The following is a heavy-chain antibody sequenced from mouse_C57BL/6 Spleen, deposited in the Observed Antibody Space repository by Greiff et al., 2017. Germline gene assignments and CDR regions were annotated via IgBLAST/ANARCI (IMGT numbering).Heavy chain of an antibody. D-gene: IGHD2-3*01. J-gene: IGHJ1*03. CDR1: GFSLTSYG. CDR2: IWRGGST. V-gene: IGHV2-5*01. CDR3: AKTDDGYLYWYFDV. Sequence: QVQLQQSGPGLVQPSQSLSITCTVSGFSLTSYGVHWVRQSPGKGLEWLGVIWRGGSTDYNAAFMSRLSITKDNSKSQVFFKMNSLQADDTAIYYCAKTDDGYLYWYFDVWGTGTTVTVSS.